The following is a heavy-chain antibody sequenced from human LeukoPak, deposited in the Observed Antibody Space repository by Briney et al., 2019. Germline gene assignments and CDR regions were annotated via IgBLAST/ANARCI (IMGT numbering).Heavy chain of an antibody. CDR3: ARRAGDYSHPYDY. Sequence: GGSLRLSCAASGFTFSSYGMHWVRQAPGKGLEWVAFIRYDGSNKYYADSVKGRFTISRDNSKNTVHLQMNSLRAEDTAMYYCARRAGDYSHPYDYWGQGTLVTVSS. CDR1: GFTFSSYG. V-gene: IGHV3-30*02. J-gene: IGHJ4*02. D-gene: IGHD3-22*01. CDR2: IRYDGSNK.